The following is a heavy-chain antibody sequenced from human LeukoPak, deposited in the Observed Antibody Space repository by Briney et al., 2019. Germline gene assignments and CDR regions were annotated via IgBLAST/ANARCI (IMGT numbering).Heavy chain of an antibody. Sequence: GESLKISCKGSGYSFTTYWIGWVRQMPGRGLEWMGIIYPGDSDTRYSPSFQGQVTISADKSISTAYLQWSSLKASDTAMYYCARARYCNGGTCYPDYWGRGTLVTVSS. CDR1: GYSFTTYW. J-gene: IGHJ4*02. D-gene: IGHD2-15*01. CDR3: ARARYCNGGTCYPDY. V-gene: IGHV5-51*01. CDR2: IYPGDSDT.